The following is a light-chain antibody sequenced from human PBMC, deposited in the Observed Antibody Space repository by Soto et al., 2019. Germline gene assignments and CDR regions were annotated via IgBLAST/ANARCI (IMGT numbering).Light chain of an antibody. Sequence: DIQMTQSPSSLSASVGDRVTITCQASQDISNYLNWYQHKIGKAPKLLIYDASNLETGVPSRFSGSGSGTDFTFTISSLQPEDIATYYCQQYANLPITFGQGTRLEIK. CDR1: QDISNY. CDR2: DAS. V-gene: IGKV1-33*01. CDR3: QQYANLPIT. J-gene: IGKJ5*01.